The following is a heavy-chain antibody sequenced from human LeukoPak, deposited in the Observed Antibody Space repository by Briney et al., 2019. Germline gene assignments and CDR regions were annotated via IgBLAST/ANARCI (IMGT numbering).Heavy chain of an antibody. Sequence: ASVKVSCKASGYTFTGYYMHWVRQAPGQGLEWMGWINPNSGGTNYAQKFQGRVTMTRDTSISTAYMELSRLRSDDTAVYYCAREDCSSTSCYAGNWFDPWGQGTLVTVSS. CDR2: INPNSGGT. V-gene: IGHV1-2*02. J-gene: IGHJ5*02. D-gene: IGHD2-2*01. CDR1: GYTFTGYY. CDR3: AREDCSSTSCYAGNWFDP.